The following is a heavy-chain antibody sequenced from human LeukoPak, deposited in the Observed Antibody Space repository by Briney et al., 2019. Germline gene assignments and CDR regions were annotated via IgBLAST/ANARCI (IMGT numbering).Heavy chain of an antibody. V-gene: IGHV3-23*01. CDR2: ISGSGGST. D-gene: IGHD2-2*01. J-gene: IGHJ3*02. CDR3: AKGPHRCSSTSCYSTHAFDI. CDR1: GFTFSSYA. Sequence: PGGSLRLSCAAPGFTFSSYAMSWVRQAPGKGLEWVSAISGSGGSTYYADSVKGRFTISRDNSKNTLYLQMNSLRAEDTAVYYCAKGPHRCSSTSCYSTHAFDIWGQGTMVTVSS.